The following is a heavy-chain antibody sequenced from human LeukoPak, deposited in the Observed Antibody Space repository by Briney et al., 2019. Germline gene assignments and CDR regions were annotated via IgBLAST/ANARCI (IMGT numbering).Heavy chain of an antibody. CDR1: GFTFSSYA. CDR2: ISSSSSYI. CDR3: ARDHRNYYGSGSYGGRMDV. D-gene: IGHD3-10*01. Sequence: GGSLRLSCAASGFTFSSYAMTWVRQAPGKGLEWVSSISSSSSYIYYADSVKGRFTISRDNAKNSLYLQMNSLRAEDTAVYYCARDHRNYYGSGSYGGRMDVWGQGTTVTVSS. V-gene: IGHV3-21*01. J-gene: IGHJ6*02.